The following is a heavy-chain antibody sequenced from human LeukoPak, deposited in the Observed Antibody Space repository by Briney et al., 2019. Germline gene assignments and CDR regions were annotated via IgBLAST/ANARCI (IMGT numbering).Heavy chain of an antibody. V-gene: IGHV4-30-4*05. J-gene: IGHJ3*02. CDR3: ARAAVVVPAAHEHFDI. Sequence: IYYSGSTSYNPSLKSRVTISVATSKNQFSLKLSSVTAADTAVYYCARAAVVVPAAHEHFDIWGQGTMVTVSS. CDR2: IYYSGST. D-gene: IGHD2-2*01.